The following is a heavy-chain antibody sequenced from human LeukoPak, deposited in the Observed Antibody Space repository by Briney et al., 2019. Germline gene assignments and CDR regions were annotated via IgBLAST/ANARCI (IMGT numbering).Heavy chain of an antibody. CDR2: TYYNGNT. D-gene: IGHD5-18*01. V-gene: IGHV4-39*01. CDR1: GVSTTTSSYY. J-gene: IGHJ6*03. Sequence: PSETLSLTCTVSGVSTTTSSYYWGWICHPPGKGLEWIGTTYYNGNTYYNPSLRSRLTISIDTSKNQFSLRLTSVTAADTAVYYCARQPGYSYLTTYSYYYMDVWGKGTTVTVSS. CDR3: ARQPGYSYLTTYSYYYMDV.